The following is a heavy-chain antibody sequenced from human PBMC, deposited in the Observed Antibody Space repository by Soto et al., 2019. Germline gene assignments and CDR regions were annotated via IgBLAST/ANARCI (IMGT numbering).Heavy chain of an antibody. CDR2: INAGNGNT. CDR1: GYTFTSYA. Sequence: ASVKVSCKASGYTFTSYAMHWVRQAPGQRLEWMVWINAGNGNTKYSQKFQGRGTITRDTSASTAYMELSSLRSEDTAVYFCARDHGNYYYYYRAVWGKGTRVTVSS. D-gene: IGHD4-17*01. CDR3: ARDHGNYYYYYRAV. V-gene: IGHV1-3*01. J-gene: IGHJ6*03.